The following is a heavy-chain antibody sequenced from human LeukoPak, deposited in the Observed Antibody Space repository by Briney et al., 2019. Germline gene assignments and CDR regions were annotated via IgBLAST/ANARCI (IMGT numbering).Heavy chain of an antibody. D-gene: IGHD2-15*01. CDR1: GLSLSTSGVG. J-gene: IGHJ4*02. CDR2: IYWDDDK. V-gene: IGHV2-5*02. Sequence: SGPTLVKPTQTLTLTCTFSGLSLSTSGVGVGWIRQPPGKALEWLALIYWDDDKRYSPSLKSRLTITKDTSKNQVVLTMTNMDPVDTATYYCAHSLYCSGGSCYSSAHYYFDYWGQGTLVTVSS. CDR3: AHSLYCSGGSCYSSAHYYFDY.